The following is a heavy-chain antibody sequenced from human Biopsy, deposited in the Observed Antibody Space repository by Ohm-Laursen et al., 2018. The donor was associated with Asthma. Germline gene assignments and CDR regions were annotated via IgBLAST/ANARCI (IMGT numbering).Heavy chain of an antibody. V-gene: IGHV3-33*01. D-gene: IGHD3-22*01. CDR1: GFSISSYG. CDR2: IWYDGSKK. CDR3: ARGDSSNWSHYYFDY. J-gene: IGHJ4*02. Sequence: SLRLSCTASGFSISSYGMHWVRQAPGKGLEWVTLIWYDGSKKYYSESVKGRFTIARDNSKNTLYLQMNSLRVEDMAVYYCARGDSSNWSHYYFDYWGQGTLVTVSS.